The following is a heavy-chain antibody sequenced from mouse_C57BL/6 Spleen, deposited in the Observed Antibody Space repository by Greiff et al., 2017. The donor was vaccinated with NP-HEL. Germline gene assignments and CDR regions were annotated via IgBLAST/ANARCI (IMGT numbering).Heavy chain of an antibody. Sequence: VQRVESGAELARPGASVKLSCKASGYTFTSYGISWVKQRTGQGLEWIGEIYPRSGNTYYNEKFKGKATLTADKSSSTAYMELRSLTSEDSAVYFCAQLTGILAYWGQGTLVTVSA. V-gene: IGHV1-81*01. CDR2: IYPRSGNT. D-gene: IGHD4-1*01. CDR3: AQLTGILAY. J-gene: IGHJ3*01. CDR1: GYTFTSYG.